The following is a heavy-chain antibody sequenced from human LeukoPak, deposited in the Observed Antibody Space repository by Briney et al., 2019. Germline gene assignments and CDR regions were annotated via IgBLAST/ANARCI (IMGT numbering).Heavy chain of an antibody. Sequence: SVKVSCKASGGTFSSYAISWVRQAPGQGLEWMGGIIPIFGTANYAQKFQGRVTITTDESTSTAYMELSSLRSEDTAVYYCRSGDDYNYDYWGQGTLVTVSS. CDR3: RSGDDYNYDY. J-gene: IGHJ4*02. V-gene: IGHV1-69*05. D-gene: IGHD5-24*01. CDR1: GGTFSSYA. CDR2: IIPIFGTA.